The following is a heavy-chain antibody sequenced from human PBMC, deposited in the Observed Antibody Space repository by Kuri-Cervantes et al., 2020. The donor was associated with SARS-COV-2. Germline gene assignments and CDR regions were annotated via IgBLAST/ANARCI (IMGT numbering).Heavy chain of an antibody. J-gene: IGHJ6*03. CDR3: AREDYDFWSGLSYMDV. V-gene: IGHV3-48*01. CDR1: GFTFSSYS. D-gene: IGHD3-3*01. Sequence: GGSLRLSCAASGFTFSSYSMNWVRQAPGKGLEWVSYISSSSTIYYADSVKGRFTISRDNAKNSLYLQMNSLRAEDTAVYYCAREDYDFWSGLSYMDVWGKGTTVTVS. CDR2: ISSSSTI.